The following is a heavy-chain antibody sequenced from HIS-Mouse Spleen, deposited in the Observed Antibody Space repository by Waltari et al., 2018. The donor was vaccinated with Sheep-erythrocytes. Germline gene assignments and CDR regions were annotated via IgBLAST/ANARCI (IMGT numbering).Heavy chain of an antibody. V-gene: IGHV3-21*01. CDR2: ISSSSSYI. D-gene: IGHD3-10*01. J-gene: IGHJ4*02. CDR1: GFTFRRSS. CDR3: ARDRSNYFDY. Sequence: EVQLVESGGGLLKPGVSLRLSWAASGFTFRRSSMNWVSQAPGKGLEWVSSISSSSSYIYYADSVKGRFTISRDNAKNSLYLQMNSLRAEDTAVYYCARDRSNYFDYWGQGTLVTVSS.